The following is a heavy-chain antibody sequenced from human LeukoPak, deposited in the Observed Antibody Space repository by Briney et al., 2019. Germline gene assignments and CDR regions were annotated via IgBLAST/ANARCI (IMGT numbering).Heavy chain of an antibody. V-gene: IGHV3-33*06. CDR3: AKVGGQWLSWFDP. Sequence: GGSLRLSCAASGFTFSSYAMHWVRQAPGKGLEWVAVIWYDGSNKYYTDSVKGRFTISRDNSKNTLYLQMNSLRAEDTAVYYCAKVGGQWLSWFDPWGQGTLVTVSS. CDR2: IWYDGSNK. J-gene: IGHJ5*02. D-gene: IGHD6-19*01. CDR1: GFTFSSYA.